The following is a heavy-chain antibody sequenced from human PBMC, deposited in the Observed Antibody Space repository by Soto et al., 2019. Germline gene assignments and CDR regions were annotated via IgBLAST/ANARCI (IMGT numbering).Heavy chain of an antibody. V-gene: IGHV1-69*06. D-gene: IGHD1-7*01. CDR3: ARGSNYRGLNYNWFDP. CDR2: IIPIFGTA. CDR1: GGTFSSYA. J-gene: IGHJ5*02. Sequence: ASVKVSCKASGGTFSSYAISWVRQAPGQGLEWMGGIIPIFGTANYAQKFQGRVTIAADKSTSTAYMELSSLRSEDTAVYYCARGSNYRGLNYNWFDPWGQGTLVTVSS.